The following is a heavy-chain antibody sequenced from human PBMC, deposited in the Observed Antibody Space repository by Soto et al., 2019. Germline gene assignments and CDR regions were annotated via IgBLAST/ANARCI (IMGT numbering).Heavy chain of an antibody. J-gene: IGHJ4*02. V-gene: IGHV3-15*01. CDR1: GFTFSTAW. D-gene: IGHD1-7*01. CDR2: IKSKTDGETS. Sequence: EVQLVESGGGLVQPGGSLRLSCAASGFTFSTAWMSWVRQAPGKGLEWVGRIKSKTDGETSDYAAPVKGRFTISRDDSKNMLFLQMNSLKTEDTAVYYCTLLGTGTLRYWGQGSLVTVSS. CDR3: TLLGTGTLRY.